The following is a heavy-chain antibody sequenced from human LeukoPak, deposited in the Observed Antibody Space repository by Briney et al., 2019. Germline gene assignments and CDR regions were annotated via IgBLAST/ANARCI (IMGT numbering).Heavy chain of an antibody. J-gene: IGHJ4*02. CDR3: ARGKEGATRTSFFDY. CDR1: GFTFSSYS. CDR2: ISSSSSTI. Sequence: GGSLRLSCAASGFTFSSYSMNWVRQAPGKGLEWVSYISSSSSTIYYADSVKGRFTISRDNAKNSLYLQMNSLRAEDTAVYYCARGKEGATRTSFFDYWGQGTLVTVSS. V-gene: IGHV3-48*01. D-gene: IGHD1-26*01.